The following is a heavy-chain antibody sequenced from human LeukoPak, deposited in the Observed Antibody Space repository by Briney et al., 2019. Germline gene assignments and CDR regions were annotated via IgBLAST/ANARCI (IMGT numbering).Heavy chain of an antibody. Sequence: GVPLRLSCAACGFTFHDFYMRGPPRAPGKARVGFSYFGSGGATLYYAESVSARFTITRDNAKNSLYLQMKSLRADDTAVYHCPKAGWEGGSGDNWFDPWGQGTLVTVSS. J-gene: IGHJ5*02. CDR2: FGSGGATL. D-gene: IGHD6-19*01. CDR3: PKAGWEGGSGDNWFDP. V-gene: IGHV3-11*01. CDR1: GFTFHDFY.